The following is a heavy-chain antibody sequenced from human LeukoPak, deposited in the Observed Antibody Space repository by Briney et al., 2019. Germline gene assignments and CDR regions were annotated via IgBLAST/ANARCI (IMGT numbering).Heavy chain of an antibody. Sequence: SETLSLTCAVYGGSFSGYYWSWIRQPPGKGLEWIGEINHSGSTNYNPSLKSRVTISVHTSMNQFSLKLSSVTAAETAVYYCARANYGDYPIDYWGQGTLVTVSS. J-gene: IGHJ4*02. D-gene: IGHD4-17*01. CDR3: ARANYGDYPIDY. CDR2: INHSGST. V-gene: IGHV4-34*01. CDR1: GGSFSGYY.